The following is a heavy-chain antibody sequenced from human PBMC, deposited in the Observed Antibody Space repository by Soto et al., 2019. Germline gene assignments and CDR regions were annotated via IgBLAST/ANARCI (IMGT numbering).Heavy chain of an antibody. CDR2: IYYSGTT. CDR3: ARDELRYFDWYRGHYYGMDV. D-gene: IGHD3-9*01. Sequence: SETLSLTCTVSGGSISSYYWSWIRQPPGKGLEWIGYIYYSGTTNYNPSLKSRVTISVDTSKNQFSLKLSSVTAADTAVYYRARDELRYFDWYRGHYYGMDVWGQGTTVTVS. CDR1: GGSISSYY. V-gene: IGHV4-59*01. J-gene: IGHJ6*02.